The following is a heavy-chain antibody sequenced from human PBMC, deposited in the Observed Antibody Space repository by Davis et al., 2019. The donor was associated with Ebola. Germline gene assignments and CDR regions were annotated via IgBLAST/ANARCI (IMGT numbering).Heavy chain of an antibody. Sequence: PGGSLRLSCAASGFTFSSYAMHWVRQAPGKGLEWVAVISYDGSNKYYADSVKGRFTISRDNSKNTLYLQMNSLRAEDTAVYYCARDYYYDSSGSLGFDYWGQGTLVTVSS. J-gene: IGHJ4*02. CDR1: GFTFSSYA. D-gene: IGHD3-22*01. CDR2: ISYDGSNK. V-gene: IGHV3-30-3*01. CDR3: ARDYYYDSSGSLGFDY.